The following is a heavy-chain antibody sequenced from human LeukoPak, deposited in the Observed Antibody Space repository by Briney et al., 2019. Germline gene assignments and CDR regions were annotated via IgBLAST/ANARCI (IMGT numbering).Heavy chain of an antibody. V-gene: IGHV1-2*02. CDR3: ARTRWGYGSGRGYYMDV. J-gene: IGHJ6*03. CDR2: INPNSGGT. D-gene: IGHD3-10*01. CDR1: GYTFTSYA. Sequence: GASVKVSCKASGYTFTSYAMNWVRQAPGQGLEWMGWINPNSGGTNYAQKFQGRVTMTRDTSISTAYMELSRLRSDDTAVYYCARTRWGYGSGRGYYMDVWGKGTTVTISS.